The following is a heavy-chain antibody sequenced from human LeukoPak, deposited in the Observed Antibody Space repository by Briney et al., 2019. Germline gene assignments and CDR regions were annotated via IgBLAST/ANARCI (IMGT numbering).Heavy chain of an antibody. V-gene: IGHV1-18*04. CDR2: ISAYNGNT. J-gene: IGHJ4*02. CDR3: ARDDILTGYSPFDY. D-gene: IGHD3-9*01. Sequence: ASVKVSCKASGYTFTSYSISWVRQAPGQGLEWMGWISAYNGNTNYAQKLQGRVTMTTDTSTSTAYMELRSLRSDDTAVYYCARDDILTGYSPFDYWGQGTLVTVSS. CDR1: GYTFTSYS.